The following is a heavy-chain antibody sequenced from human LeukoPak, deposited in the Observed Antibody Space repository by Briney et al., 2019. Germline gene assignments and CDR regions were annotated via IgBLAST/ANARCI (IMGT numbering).Heavy chain of an antibody. CDR3: ARDASRGFDS. J-gene: IGHJ4*02. Sequence: GSLRLSCAPSGFTFSRYWMTWLRQAPGKGLEWVASIKDDGRQKYYVDPVKGRFTVSRDNAKNSVYLQMNSLRAEDTALYYCARDASRGFDSWGQGTLVTVSS. D-gene: IGHD2-2*01. V-gene: IGHV3-7*01. CDR2: IKDDGRQK. CDR1: GFTFSRYW.